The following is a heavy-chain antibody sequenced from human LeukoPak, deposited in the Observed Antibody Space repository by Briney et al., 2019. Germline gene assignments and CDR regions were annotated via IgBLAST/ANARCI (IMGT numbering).Heavy chain of an antibody. Sequence: GGSLRLSCAASGFTFSSYAMSWVRQAPGKGLEWVSAISGSGGSTYYADSVKGRFTISRDNSKNTLYLQMNSLRAEDTAVYYCARATQATVGTPYFDYWGQGTLVTVSS. CDR3: ARATQATVGTPYFDY. J-gene: IGHJ4*02. D-gene: IGHD4-23*01. CDR1: GFTFSSYA. CDR2: ISGSGGST. V-gene: IGHV3-23*01.